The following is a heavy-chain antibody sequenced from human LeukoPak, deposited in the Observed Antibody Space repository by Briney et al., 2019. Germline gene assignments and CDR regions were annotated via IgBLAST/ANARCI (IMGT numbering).Heavy chain of an antibody. CDR3: ARLKFYDSTGYYPGHYMDV. CDR2: LYPGVGT. D-gene: IGHD3-22*01. Sequence: SETLSLTCTVSGGPIFSYYWSWIRQTAGKGLEWIGRLYPGVGTDYNSSLKSRVTMSVDTSKKQFALKLSAVTAADTAVYYCARLKFYDSTGYYPGHYMDVWGKGTTVTVSS. CDR1: GGPIFSYY. J-gene: IGHJ6*03. V-gene: IGHV4-4*07.